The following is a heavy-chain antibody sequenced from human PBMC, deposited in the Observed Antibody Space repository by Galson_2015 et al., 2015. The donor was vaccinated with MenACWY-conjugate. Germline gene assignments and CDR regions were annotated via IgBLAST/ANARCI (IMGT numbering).Heavy chain of an antibody. V-gene: IGHV3-7*03. J-gene: IGHJ5*02. CDR3: ARDVTRVTIDR. CDR2: INHDGSGQ. CDR1: GFTFSTYW. Sequence: SLRLSCAASGFTFSTYWMHWVRQAPGKGLEWVSHINHDGSGQTYADSMKGRFTISRDNAKNSLYLQMNSLRAEDTAIYYCARDVTRVTIDRWGQGTLVTVSS. D-gene: IGHD4-17*01.